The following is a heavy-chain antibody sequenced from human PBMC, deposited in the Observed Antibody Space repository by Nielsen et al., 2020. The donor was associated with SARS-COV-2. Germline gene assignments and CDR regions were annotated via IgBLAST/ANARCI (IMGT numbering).Heavy chain of an antibody. CDR2: LWFDGNNR. CDR1: GFALATAA. CDR3: GRDRYDSGGDHLDY. J-gene: IGHJ4*02. V-gene: IGHV3-33*01. D-gene: IGHD4-23*01. Sequence: GGSLRLSCAASGFALATAAMYWVRQAPGKGLEWVAVLWFDGNNRYYADSVKGRFTISRDDSKNTLYLLMNSLRADDTAVYYCGRDRYDSGGDHLDYWGQGTQVTVSS.